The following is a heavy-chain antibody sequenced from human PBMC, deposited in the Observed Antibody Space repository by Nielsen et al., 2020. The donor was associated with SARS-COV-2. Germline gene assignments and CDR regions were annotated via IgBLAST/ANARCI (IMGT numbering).Heavy chain of an antibody. CDR2: IYPGDSDT. J-gene: IGHJ4*02. CDR1: GYSFTNFW. D-gene: IGHD3-3*01. Sequence: GESLKISCKGSGYSFTNFWIGWVRQVPGKGLEWVGIIYPGDSDTRYSPSFQGQVTISADKSISTAYLQWSSLKASDTAMYYCARHLNLDFWSGRLQTEYYFDYWGQGTLVTVSS. CDR3: ARHLNLDFWSGRLQTEYYFDY. V-gene: IGHV5-51*01.